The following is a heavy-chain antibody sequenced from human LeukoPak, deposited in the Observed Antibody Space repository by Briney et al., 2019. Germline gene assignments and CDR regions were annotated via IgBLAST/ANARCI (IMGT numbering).Heavy chain of an antibody. J-gene: IGHJ3*02. CDR3: AKGGSSWYDDAFDI. V-gene: IGHV3-30*18. CDR2: ISYDGSNK. D-gene: IGHD6-13*01. CDR1: GFTLSSYG. Sequence: GGSLRLSCAASGFTLSSYGMHWVRQAPGKGLEWVAVISYDGSNKYYADSVKGRFTISRDNSKNTLYLQMNSLRAEDTAVYYCAKGGSSWYDDAFDIWGQGTMVTVSS.